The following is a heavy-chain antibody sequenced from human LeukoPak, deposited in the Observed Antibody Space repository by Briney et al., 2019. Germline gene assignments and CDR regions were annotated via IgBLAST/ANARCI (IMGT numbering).Heavy chain of an antibody. D-gene: IGHD3-10*01. J-gene: IGHJ4*02. V-gene: IGHV3-74*01. CDR1: GFTFSSYW. CDR3: AREGYYGSGSPPSLYFDY. CDR2: INSDGSST. Sequence: GGSLRLSCAASGFTFSSYWMHWVRQAPGKGLVWVSRINSDGSSTSYADSVKGRFTISRDNSRSTLYLQMNSLRPEDTAIYYCAREGYYGSGSPPSLYFDYWGQGTLVTVSS.